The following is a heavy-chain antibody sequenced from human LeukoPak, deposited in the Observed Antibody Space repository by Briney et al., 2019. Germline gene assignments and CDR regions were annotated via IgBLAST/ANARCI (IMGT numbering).Heavy chain of an antibody. CDR1: GGTFSSYA. J-gene: IGHJ4*02. CDR3: ARARRTRNMYGEYVVLFDY. Sequence: ASVKVSCKASGGTFSSYAINWVRQAPGQGLEWMGWINPKSGDTKFAQKFQGRVTMTRDTSISTAYMDLSRLKSDDTAVYYCARARRTRNMYGEYVVLFDYWGRGTLVTVSS. V-gene: IGHV1-2*02. CDR2: INPKSGDT. D-gene: IGHD4-17*01.